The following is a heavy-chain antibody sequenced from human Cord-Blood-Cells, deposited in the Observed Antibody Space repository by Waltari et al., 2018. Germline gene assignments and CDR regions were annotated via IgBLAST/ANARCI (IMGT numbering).Heavy chain of an antibody. V-gene: IGHV3-30-3*01. CDR3: ARGSINYGTDAFDI. Sequence: QVQLVESGGGVVQPGRSLRLSCAASGFTFSSYAMPWVRQAPGKGLEWVAVISYDGSNKYYADSVKGRFTISRDNSKNTLYLQMNSLRAEDTAVYYCARGSINYGTDAFDIWGQGTMVTVSS. D-gene: IGHD1-1*01. CDR2: ISYDGSNK. CDR1: GFTFSSYA. J-gene: IGHJ3*02.